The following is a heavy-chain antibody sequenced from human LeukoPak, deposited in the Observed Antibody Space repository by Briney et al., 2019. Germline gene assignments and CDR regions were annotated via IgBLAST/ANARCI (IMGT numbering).Heavy chain of an antibody. D-gene: IGHD5-12*01. CDR1: GFTFSSYS. J-gene: IGHJ2*01. CDR3: ARVSGYGGYADRYFDL. Sequence: GSLRLSCAASGFTFSSYSMNWIRQSPGKGLEWIGYIHYTGGTNYNPSLRSRVTISLDTSKNQFSLMLTSVTAADTAVYYCARVSGYGGYADRYFDLWGRGTLVTVSS. CDR2: IHYTGGT. V-gene: IGHV4-59*01.